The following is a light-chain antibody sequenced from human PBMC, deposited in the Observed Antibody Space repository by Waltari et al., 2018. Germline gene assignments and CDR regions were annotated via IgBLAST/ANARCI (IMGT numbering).Light chain of an antibody. Sequence: EIVMTQSPATLSVSPGERATLSCRASQPISSNLAWYQHKPGQAPRLLTSGASTRASGIPARFSGSGSGTQFTLTINSLQSEDFAVYYCQQYNIRLTFGGGTKVDIK. J-gene: IGKJ4*01. CDR2: GAS. CDR1: QPISSN. V-gene: IGKV3-15*01. CDR3: QQYNIRLT.